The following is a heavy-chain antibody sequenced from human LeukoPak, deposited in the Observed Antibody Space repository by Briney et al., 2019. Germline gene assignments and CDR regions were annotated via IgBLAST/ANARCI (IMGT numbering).Heavy chain of an antibody. D-gene: IGHD1-1*01. CDR1: GFIFSSYA. Sequence: EGSLRLSCTASGFIFSSYAMHWVRQAPGKGLEYVSAISSNGGSTYYADSVKGRFTISRDNSKNTLYLQMSSLRAEDTAVYYCVNEVGTYYYGMDVWGQGTTVTVSS. CDR3: VNEVGTYYYGMDV. J-gene: IGHJ6*02. CDR2: ISSNGGST. V-gene: IGHV3-64D*06.